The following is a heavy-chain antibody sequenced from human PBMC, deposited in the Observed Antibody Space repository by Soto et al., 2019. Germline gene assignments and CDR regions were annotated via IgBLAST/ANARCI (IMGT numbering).Heavy chain of an antibody. V-gene: IGHV3-30-3*01. Sequence: QVQLVESGGGVVQPGRSLRLSCAASGFTFSSYAMHWVRQAPGKGPEWVAVISYDGSNKYYADAVKGPFTITRDNSKNTLYLQMNSLRAEDTAVYYCARVDSSWYYPGGMDVWGQGTTVTVSS. D-gene: IGHD6-13*01. J-gene: IGHJ6*02. CDR3: ARVDSSWYYPGGMDV. CDR1: GFTFSSYA. CDR2: ISYDGSNK.